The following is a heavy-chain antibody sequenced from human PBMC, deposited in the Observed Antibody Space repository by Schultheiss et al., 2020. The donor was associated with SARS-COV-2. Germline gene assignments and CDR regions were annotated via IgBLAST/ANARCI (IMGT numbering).Heavy chain of an antibody. D-gene: IGHD1-14*01. CDR2: IYYSGST. CDR3: ARSGIFWYFDL. Sequence: SQTLSLTCTVSGGSISSGGYYWSWIRQPPGKGLEWIGYIYYSGSTYYNPSLKSRVTMSVDTSKNQFSLKLSSVTAADTAVYYCARSGIFWYFDLWGRGTLVTVSS. V-gene: IGHV4-39*07. J-gene: IGHJ2*01. CDR1: GGSISSGGYY.